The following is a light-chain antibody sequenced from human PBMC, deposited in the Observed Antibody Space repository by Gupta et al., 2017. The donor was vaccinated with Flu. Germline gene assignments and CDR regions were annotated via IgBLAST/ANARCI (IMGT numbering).Light chain of an antibody. CDR2: EER. CDR1: GRVVSTYEY. V-gene: IGLV2-14*01. Sequence: ITCTESGRVVSTYEYCYWNHQNTDQNPRLVMYEERNRTAGVPNGVSDSRSGETVTLTISGLQDEDEDDYYGYAATSSGIYVFGNGTKVTVL. CDR3: YAATSSGIYV. J-gene: IGLJ1*01.